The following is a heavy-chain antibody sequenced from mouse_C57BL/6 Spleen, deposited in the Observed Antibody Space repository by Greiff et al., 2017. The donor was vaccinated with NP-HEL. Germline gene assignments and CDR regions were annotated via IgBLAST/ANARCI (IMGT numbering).Heavy chain of an antibody. Sequence: QVQLKESGAELVKPGASVKISCKASGYAFSSYWMNWVKQRPGKGLEWIGQIYPGDGDTNYNGKFKGKATLTADKSSSTAYMQLSSLTSEDSAVYFCARRPSPHYYAMDYWGQGTSVTVSS. CDR2: IYPGDGDT. J-gene: IGHJ4*01. CDR3: ARRPSPHYYAMDY. V-gene: IGHV1-80*01. CDR1: GYAFSSYW.